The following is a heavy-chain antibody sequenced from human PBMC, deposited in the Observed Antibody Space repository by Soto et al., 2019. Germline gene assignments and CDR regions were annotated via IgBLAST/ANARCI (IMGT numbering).Heavy chain of an antibody. J-gene: IGHJ4*02. CDR3: ARGNYPVTTFFEPVRGFDY. D-gene: IGHD4-17*01. CDR1: GGSFSGYY. V-gene: IGHV4-34*01. Sequence: SETLSLTCAVYGGSFSGYYLSWIRQPPGKGLEWIGEINHSGSTNYNPSLKSRVTISVDTSKNQFSLKLSSVTAADTAVYYCARGNYPVTTFFEPVRGFDYWGQGTLVTVSS. CDR2: INHSGST.